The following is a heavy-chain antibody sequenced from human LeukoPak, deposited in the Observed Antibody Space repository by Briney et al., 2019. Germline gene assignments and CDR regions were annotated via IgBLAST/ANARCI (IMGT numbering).Heavy chain of an antibody. CDR2: IHSSEGT. CDR3: ARHVYGKGMYV. Sequence: SETLSLTCTVSGDSLRGYYWGWIRQPPGKGLECVGYIHSSEGTAHNPSLKSRLTISIDTSKNQISLTLSSVTAADTAVYYCARHVYGKGMYVWGKGTTVTVSS. V-gene: IGHV4-59*08. J-gene: IGHJ6*04. CDR1: GDSLRGYY. D-gene: IGHD4-17*01.